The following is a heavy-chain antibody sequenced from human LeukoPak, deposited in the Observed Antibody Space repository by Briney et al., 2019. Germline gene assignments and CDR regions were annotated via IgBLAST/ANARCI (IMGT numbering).Heavy chain of an antibody. V-gene: IGHV3-7*04. Sequence: GGSLRLSCVASGFIFSSYWMSWVRQAPGKGLEWVANIKQDGRGKYYVDSVKGRFTISRDNAKNSLYLLMSSLRAEDTAVYYCARDPYRYGEYGMDVWGQGTTVTVSS. J-gene: IGHJ6*02. CDR3: ARDPYRYGEYGMDV. D-gene: IGHD5-18*01. CDR1: GFIFSSYW. CDR2: IKQDGRGK.